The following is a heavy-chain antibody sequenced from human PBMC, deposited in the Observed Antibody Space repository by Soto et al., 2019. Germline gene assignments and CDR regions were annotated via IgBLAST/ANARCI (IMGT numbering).Heavy chain of an antibody. V-gene: IGHV1-69*13. CDR2: IIPVSGTA. Sequence: GASVKVSCKPSGGTFSSYAVNWVRQAPGQGLEWMGTIIPVSGTARYAQKFQGRVTIIADESTSTAYMELSSLRSEDTAVYYCAGAYNYDSSGYYYNNGMDVWGKGTTVTV. D-gene: IGHD3-22*01. CDR1: GGTFSSYA. CDR3: AGAYNYDSSGYYYNNGMDV. J-gene: IGHJ6*04.